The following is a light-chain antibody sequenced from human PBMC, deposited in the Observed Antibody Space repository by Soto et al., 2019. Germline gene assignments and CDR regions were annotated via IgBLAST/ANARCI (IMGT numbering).Light chain of an antibody. CDR2: GNT. J-gene: IGLJ3*02. CDR1: GSNIGAGYD. CDR3: HSYDNSLSGSV. V-gene: IGLV1-40*01. Sequence: QSVLTQPPSVSGAPGQRVTISCTGGGSNIGAGYDVHWYQQVPGNVPKLLIHGNTNRPSGVPDRFSGSKSGSSASLAITGLQAEDEADYYCHSYDNSLSGSVFGGGTKVTVL.